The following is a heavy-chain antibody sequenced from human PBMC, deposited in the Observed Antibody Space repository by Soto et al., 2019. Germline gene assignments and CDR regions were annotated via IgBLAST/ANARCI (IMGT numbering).Heavy chain of an antibody. CDR2: ISSSSSYI. J-gene: IGHJ5*02. CDR1: GFTFSSYS. CDR3: ASDRQYCSGGSCYFPFWFDP. Sequence: GGSLRLSCAASGFTFSSYSMNWVRQAPGKGLEWVSSISSSSSYIYYADSVKGRFTISRDNAKNSLYLQMNSLRAEDTAVYYCASDRQYCSGGSCYFPFWFDPWGQGTLVTVSS. V-gene: IGHV3-21*01. D-gene: IGHD2-15*01.